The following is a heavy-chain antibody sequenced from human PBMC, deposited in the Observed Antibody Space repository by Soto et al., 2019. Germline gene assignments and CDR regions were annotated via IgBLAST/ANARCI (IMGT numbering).Heavy chain of an antibody. CDR1: GFTFNRYW. V-gene: IGHV3-7*01. J-gene: IGHJ4*02. Sequence: GSLRLSCAASGFTFNRYWMSWVRQAPGKGLEWVANIKKDGSVQYYVDSVKGRFTVSRDNAKNSLTLQMSGLRAEDTAVYYCARGSTSWYFDFWGQGTLVTVSS. D-gene: IGHD2-2*01. CDR2: IKKDGSVQ. CDR3: ARGSTSWYFDF.